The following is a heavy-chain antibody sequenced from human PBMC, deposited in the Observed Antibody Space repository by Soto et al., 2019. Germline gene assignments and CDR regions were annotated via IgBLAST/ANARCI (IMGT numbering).Heavy chain of an antibody. D-gene: IGHD3-22*01. CDR2: ISYDGSNK. Sequence: PGGSLRLSCAASGFTFSSYGMHWVRQAPGKGLEWVAVISYDGSNKYYADSVKGRFTISRDNSKNTLYLQMNSLRAEDTAVYYCAKDGAWSYYDSSPFDPWGQGTLVTVSS. CDR1: GFTFSSYG. CDR3: AKDGAWSYYDSSPFDP. V-gene: IGHV3-30*18. J-gene: IGHJ5*02.